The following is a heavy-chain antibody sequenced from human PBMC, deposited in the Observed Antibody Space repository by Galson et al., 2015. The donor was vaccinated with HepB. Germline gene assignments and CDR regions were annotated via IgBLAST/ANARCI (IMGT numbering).Heavy chain of an antibody. D-gene: IGHD6-6*01. Sequence: SCKASGGTFSSYAISWVRQAPGQGLEWMGGIIPIFGTANYAQKFQGRVTITADESTSTAYMELSSLRSEDTAVYYCARGVAARPSYYYYYMDVWGKGTTVTVSS. CDR2: IIPIFGTA. CDR3: ARGVAARPSYYYYYMDV. J-gene: IGHJ6*03. V-gene: IGHV1-69*01. CDR1: GGTFSSYA.